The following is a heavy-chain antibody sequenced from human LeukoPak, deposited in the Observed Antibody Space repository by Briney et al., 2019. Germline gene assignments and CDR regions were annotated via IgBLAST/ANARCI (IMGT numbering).Heavy chain of an antibody. J-gene: IGHJ4*02. CDR2: VYYSGST. D-gene: IGHD3-22*01. Sequence: SETLSLTCTVSGVSITSSSYYWGWIRQPPGKGLEWIGSVYYSGSTYYNPSLKSRVTISVDTSKNQFSLKLSSVTAADTAVYYCARNYYDSSGYYDYWGQGTLVTVSS. CDR1: GVSITSSSYY. CDR3: ARNYYDSSGYYDY. V-gene: IGHV4-39*07.